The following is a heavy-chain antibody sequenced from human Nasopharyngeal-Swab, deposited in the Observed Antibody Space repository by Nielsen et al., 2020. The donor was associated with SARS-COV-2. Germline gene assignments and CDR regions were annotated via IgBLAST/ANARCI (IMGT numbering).Heavy chain of an antibody. D-gene: IGHD2-21*02. CDR1: GFTFDDYG. CDR2: INWNGGST. V-gene: IGHV3-20*04. Sequence: GESLKISCAASGFTFDDYGMSWVRQAPGEGLEGVSGINWNGGSTGYADSVKGRFTISRDNAKNSLYLQMNSLRAEDTALYYCAREEAYDGGNDYSYYYYGMDVWGQGTTVTVSS. CDR3: AREEAYDGGNDYSYYYYGMDV. J-gene: IGHJ6*02.